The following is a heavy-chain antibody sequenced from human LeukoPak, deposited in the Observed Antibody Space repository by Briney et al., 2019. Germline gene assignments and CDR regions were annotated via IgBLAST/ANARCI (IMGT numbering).Heavy chain of an antibody. CDR1: GGSISSYY. Sequence: SETLSLTCTVSGGSISSYYWSWIRQPPGKGLEWIGYIYYSGSTNYNPSLKSRVPITVDTSNTHFSLKLSSVTAADTAVYDCASGGFVGGNFCGYYFDYWGQGTLVTVSS. J-gene: IGHJ4*02. V-gene: IGHV4-59*08. CDR3: ASGGFVGGNFCGYYFDY. D-gene: IGHD4-23*01. CDR2: IYYSGST.